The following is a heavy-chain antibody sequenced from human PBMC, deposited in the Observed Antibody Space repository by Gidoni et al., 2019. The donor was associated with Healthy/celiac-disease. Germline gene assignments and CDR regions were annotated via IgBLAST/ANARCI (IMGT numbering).Heavy chain of an antibody. V-gene: IGHV4-34*01. CDR1: GGSLSGYY. CDR2: INHSGST. J-gene: IGHJ5*02. Sequence: QVQLQQWGAGLLKPSETLSLTCAVYGGSLSGYYWSWIRQPPGKGLEWIGEINHSGSTNYNPSLKSRVTISVDTSKNQFSLKLSSVTAADTAVYYCATGPMVRGVIRRGWFDPWGQGTLVTVSS. CDR3: ATGPMVRGVIRRGWFDP. D-gene: IGHD3-10*01.